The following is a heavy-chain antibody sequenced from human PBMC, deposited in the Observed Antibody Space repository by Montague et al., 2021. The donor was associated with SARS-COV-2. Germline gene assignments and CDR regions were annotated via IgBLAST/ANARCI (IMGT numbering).Heavy chain of an antibody. Sequence: SETLSLTCTVSGGSISSYYWSWIRQPPGKGLQWIGYIYYSGSTNYNPSLKSRVTISVDTSKNQFSLKLSSVTAADTAVYYCARRFDHWRLGTLVTVSS. CDR3: ARRFDH. CDR2: IYYSGST. J-gene: IGHJ2*01. CDR1: GGSISSYY. V-gene: IGHV4-59*01.